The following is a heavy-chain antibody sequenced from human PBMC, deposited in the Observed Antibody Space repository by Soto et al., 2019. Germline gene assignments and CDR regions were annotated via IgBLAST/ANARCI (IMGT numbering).Heavy chain of an antibody. D-gene: IGHD3-16*02. Sequence: SETLSLTCSVSGASIRSGGYYWSWLRQSPGKGLEWIGHIYYTGSTFYSPSLKSRLTISLDTSKNQFSLDLRSVTAADTAMYYCARIEMASVKWGRGTLVTVSS. V-gene: IGHV4-31*03. CDR1: GASIRSGGYY. CDR2: IYYTGST. J-gene: IGHJ4*02. CDR3: ARIEMASVK.